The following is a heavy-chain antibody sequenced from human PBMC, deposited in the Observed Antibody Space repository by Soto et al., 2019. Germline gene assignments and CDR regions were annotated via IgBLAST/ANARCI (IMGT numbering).Heavy chain of an antibody. CDR1: GYTFTSYA. CDR2: INAGNGNT. D-gene: IGHD1-1*01. CDR3: ARVPYNWNDGRFFAY. Sequence: QVQLVQSGAEVKKPGASVKVSCKASGYTFTSYAMHWVRQAPGQRLEWMGWINAGNGNTKYSQKFQGRVTITRDTSASTAYMELSSLRSEDTAVYYCARVPYNWNDGRFFAYWGQGTLVTVSS. V-gene: IGHV1-3*01. J-gene: IGHJ4*02.